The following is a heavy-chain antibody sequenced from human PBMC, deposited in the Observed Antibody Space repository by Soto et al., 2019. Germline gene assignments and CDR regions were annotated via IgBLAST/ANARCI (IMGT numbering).Heavy chain of an antibody. CDR2: ISGSGGST. Sequence: EVQLLESGGGLVQPGGSLRLSCAASGFTFSSYAMSWVRQAPGKGLEWVSAISGSGGSTYYADSVKGRFTISRDNSKNTLYLQMNSLRAEDTAVYYCAKVVLEGYGSSGYPFGRFDYWGQGTLVTVSS. CDR1: GFTFSSYA. CDR3: AKVVLEGYGSSGYPFGRFDY. D-gene: IGHD6-13*01. V-gene: IGHV3-23*01. J-gene: IGHJ4*02.